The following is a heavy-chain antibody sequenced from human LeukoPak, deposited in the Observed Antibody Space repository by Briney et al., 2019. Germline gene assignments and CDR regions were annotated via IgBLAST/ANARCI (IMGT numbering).Heavy chain of an antibody. CDR2: IYHSGST. CDR1: GYSISSGYY. CDR3: ATPPARITIFGVVIPEGGLEY. J-gene: IGHJ4*02. D-gene: IGHD3-3*01. Sequence: SETLSLTCAVSGYSISSGYYWGWIRQPPGKGLEWIGSIYHSGSTYYNPSLKSRVTISVDTSKNQFSLKLSSVTAADTAVYYCATPPARITIFGVVIPEGGLEYWGQGTLVTVSS. V-gene: IGHV4-38-2*01.